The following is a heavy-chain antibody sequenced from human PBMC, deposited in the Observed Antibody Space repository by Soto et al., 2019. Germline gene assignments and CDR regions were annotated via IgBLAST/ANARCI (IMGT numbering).Heavy chain of an antibody. CDR2: IYYSGST. CDR3: ARDILTGYPPMWWFDP. Sequence: QVQLQESGPGLVKPSQTLSLTCTVSGGSISSGGYYWSWIRQHPGKRLEWIGYIYYSGSTYYNPSLKSRVTISVDTSKNQFSLKLSSVTAADTAVYYCARDILTGYPPMWWFDPWGQGTLVTVSS. V-gene: IGHV4-31*03. D-gene: IGHD3-9*01. CDR1: GGSISSGGYY. J-gene: IGHJ5*02.